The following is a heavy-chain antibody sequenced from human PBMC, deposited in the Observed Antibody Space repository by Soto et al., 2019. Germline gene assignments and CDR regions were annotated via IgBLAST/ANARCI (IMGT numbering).Heavy chain of an antibody. D-gene: IGHD3-16*01. Sequence: GGSLRLSCAASGFTFSSYGMHWVRQAPGKGLEWVSAISGSGGSTYYADSVKGRFTISRDNSKNTLFLQMNSLRAEDTVLYYCAKSGVEQRGGALSFDYWGQGTLVTVSS. V-gene: IGHV3-23*01. CDR2: ISGSGGST. J-gene: IGHJ4*02. CDR3: AKSGVEQRGGALSFDY. CDR1: GFTFSSYG.